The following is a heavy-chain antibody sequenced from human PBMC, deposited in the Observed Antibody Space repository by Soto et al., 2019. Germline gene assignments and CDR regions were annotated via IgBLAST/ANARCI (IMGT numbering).Heavy chain of an antibody. Sequence: PGGSLRLSCAASGFSFSSYGMNWVRQAPGNGLEWVAVIWYDGSNKYYADSVQGILTISRDNSKNTLYLQMNILRAEDTAGYYCAREAITMVRGVIIDSGMDVWGQGTTVTVSS. CDR2: IWYDGSNK. J-gene: IGHJ6*02. V-gene: IGHV3-33*01. D-gene: IGHD3-10*01. CDR1: GFSFSSYG. CDR3: AREAITMVRGVIIDSGMDV.